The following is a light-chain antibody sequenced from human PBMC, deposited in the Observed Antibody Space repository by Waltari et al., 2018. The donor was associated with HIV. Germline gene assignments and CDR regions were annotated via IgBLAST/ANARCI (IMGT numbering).Light chain of an antibody. V-gene: IGLV1-36*01. Sequence: QSVLTQPPSVSEAPRQRVTISCSGSSSNIGNNAVNWYQQVPGKAPKLLIYYDVLWSSGVSDRFSGSKSGTSASLAIRGLQSEDEADYYCAAWDDSLNGYVFGSGTKVTVL. J-gene: IGLJ1*01. CDR3: AAWDDSLNGYV. CDR1: SSNIGNNA. CDR2: YDV.